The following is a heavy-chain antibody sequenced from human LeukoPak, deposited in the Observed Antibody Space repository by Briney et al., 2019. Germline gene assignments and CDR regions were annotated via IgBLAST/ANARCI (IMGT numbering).Heavy chain of an antibody. J-gene: IGHJ4*02. CDR2: INQSGST. CDR3: ATMGSGSYFNY. CDR1: GGPFSIYC. V-gene: IGHV4-34*01. D-gene: IGHD1-26*01. Sequence: SETLSLTCGVYGGPFSIYCWNWIRQSPGEGLEWIGEINQSGSTKYNPSLKSRVTISVDASKNQFSLKLSSVTAADTAVYYCATMGSGSYFNYWGQGSLVTVSS.